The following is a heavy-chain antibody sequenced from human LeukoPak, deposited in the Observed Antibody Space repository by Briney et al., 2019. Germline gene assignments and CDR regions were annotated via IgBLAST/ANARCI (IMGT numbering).Heavy chain of an antibody. J-gene: IGHJ4*02. D-gene: IGHD6-19*01. CDR1: GFTFSDYG. CDR2: ISWNGGEE. Sequence: GKSLRLSCAAPGFTFSDYGMHWLRQAPGKGLEWVAVISWNGGEEHYGNSVRGRFTISRDNSKNMVYLQMNSLRAEDTAVYYRAKEQGYTGWLTTGHWGQGALVTVSS. V-gene: IGHV3-30*18. CDR3: AKEQGYTGWLTTGH.